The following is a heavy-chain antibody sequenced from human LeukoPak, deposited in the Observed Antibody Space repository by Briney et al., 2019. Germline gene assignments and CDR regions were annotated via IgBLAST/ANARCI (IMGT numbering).Heavy chain of an antibody. CDR1: GGTFSSYA. CDR3: ARGTNRITIFGVVTPNYYYYYMDV. Sequence: SVKVSCKASGGTFSSYAISWVRQAPGQGLEWMGGIIPIFGTANYAQKFQGRVTITADESTSTAYMELSSLRSEDTAVYYCARGTNRITIFGVVTPNYYYYYMDVWGNGTTVTVSS. D-gene: IGHD3-3*01. CDR2: IIPIFGTA. J-gene: IGHJ6*03. V-gene: IGHV1-69*13.